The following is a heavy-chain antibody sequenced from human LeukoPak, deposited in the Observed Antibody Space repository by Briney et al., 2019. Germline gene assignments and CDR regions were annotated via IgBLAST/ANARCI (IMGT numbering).Heavy chain of an antibody. CDR1: GYFFNTYW. CDR3: ARYTGSFTPLDY. J-gene: IGHJ4*02. Sequence: GESLTISCEGSGYFFNTYWVAWVRQTPGKGLEWMGIISPDDSYTRYSPSFAGHITISADKSIYTAYLQWTSLKASDSAMYYCARYTGSFTPLDYWGQGTLVTVSS. V-gene: IGHV5-51*01. CDR2: ISPDDSYT. D-gene: IGHD3-10*01.